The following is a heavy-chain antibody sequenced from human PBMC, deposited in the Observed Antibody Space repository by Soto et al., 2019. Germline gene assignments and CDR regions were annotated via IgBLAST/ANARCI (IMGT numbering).Heavy chain of an antibody. V-gene: IGHV3-66*01. CDR1: GFSVNNNY. Sequence: EVQLVESGGGLVQPGGSLRLSCAVSGFSVNNNYMSWVRQAPGKGLEWVSVIYSGGNTDYEESVRGRFTVSRDTSKNTLYLQMNSLRAEDTAIYYCTRDSSYYGAGRGVLDYWGQGTPVTVSS. CDR2: IYSGGNT. D-gene: IGHD3-10*01. CDR3: TRDSSYYGAGRGVLDY. J-gene: IGHJ4*02.